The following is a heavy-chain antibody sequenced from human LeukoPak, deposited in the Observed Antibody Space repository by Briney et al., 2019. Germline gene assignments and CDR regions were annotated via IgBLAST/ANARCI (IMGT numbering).Heavy chain of an antibody. CDR3: ARQYYYYYDMDV. V-gene: IGHV4-59*01. J-gene: IGHJ6*02. CDR2: IYYSGST. Sequence: SETLSLTCTVSGGSISSYYRSWIRQPPGKGLEWIGYIYYSGSTNYNPSLKSRVTISVDTSKNQFSLKLSSVTAADTAVYYCARQYYYYYDMDVWGQGTTVTVSS. CDR1: GGSISSYY.